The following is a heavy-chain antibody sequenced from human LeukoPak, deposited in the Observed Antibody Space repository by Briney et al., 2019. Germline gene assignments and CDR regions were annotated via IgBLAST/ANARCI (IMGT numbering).Heavy chain of an antibody. CDR1: GGSISSYY. D-gene: IGHD3-9*01. Sequence: SETLSLTCTVSGGSISSYYWSWIRQPPGEGLEWIGYIYTSGSTNYNPSLKSRVTISVDTSKNQFSLKLSSVTAADTAVYYCARHSGRYCDILTGYFDYWGQGTLVTVSS. CDR2: IYTSGST. CDR3: ARHSGRYCDILTGYFDY. V-gene: IGHV4-4*09. J-gene: IGHJ4*02.